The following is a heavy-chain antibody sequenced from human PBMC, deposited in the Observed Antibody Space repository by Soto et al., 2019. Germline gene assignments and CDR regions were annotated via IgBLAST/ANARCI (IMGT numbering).Heavy chain of an antibody. J-gene: IGHJ4*02. Sequence: ASDTLSLTCTVSGASIITDNYFWVWIRQSPRRGLELIGSISYSGRTYDNPSLQSRVTISIDASKNQFSLKLTSVTTADTAVYYCARRRASDYGGNHHPYYFDRWGQGALVTVSS. CDR2: ISYSGRT. V-gene: IGHV4-39*01. CDR1: GASIITDNYF. CDR3: ARRRASDYGGNHHPYYFDR. D-gene: IGHD4-17*01.